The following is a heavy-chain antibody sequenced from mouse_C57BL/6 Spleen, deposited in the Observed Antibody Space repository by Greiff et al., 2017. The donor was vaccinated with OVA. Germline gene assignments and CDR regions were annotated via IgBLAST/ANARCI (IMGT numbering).Heavy chain of an antibody. D-gene: IGHD2-4*01. CDR2: IHPNSGST. CDR1: GYTFTSYW. V-gene: IGHV1-64*01. Sequence: QVQLQQPGAELVKPGASVKLSCKASGYTFTSYWMHWVKQRPGQGLEWIGMIHPNSGSTNYNEKFKSKATLTVDKSSSTAYMQLRSLTSEDSAVHYGARQGLLDDDDEDAMDYWGQGTSVTVSS. J-gene: IGHJ4*01. CDR3: ARQGLLDDDDEDAMDY.